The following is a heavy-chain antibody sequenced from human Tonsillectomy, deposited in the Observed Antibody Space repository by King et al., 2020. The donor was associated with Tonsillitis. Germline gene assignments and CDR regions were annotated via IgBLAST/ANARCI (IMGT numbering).Heavy chain of an antibody. D-gene: IGHD6-13*01. CDR1: GCTFSDSS. Sequence: SVGCLVPPGGSLRLSCAASGCTFSDSSMNWIRQAPGKGLEWVSYISSSSGYTNYADSVQGRFTISRDNAKNSLYLHMNSLRAEDTAVYYCARFNGNSGLDYWGQGTLVTVSS. J-gene: IGHJ4*02. CDR3: ARFNGNSGLDY. CDR2: ISSSSGYT. V-gene: IGHV3-11*06.